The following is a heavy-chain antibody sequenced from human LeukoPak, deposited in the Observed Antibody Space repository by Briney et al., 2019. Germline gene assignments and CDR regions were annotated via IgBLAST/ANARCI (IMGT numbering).Heavy chain of an antibody. D-gene: IGHD7-27*01. CDR1: GYTFTSYD. Sequence: ASVTVSCKASGYTFTSYDFNCVRQATGQRPEWMGWMSPNSGDTGYAQKFQDRVTMTRNTSISTAYMELSSLRSDDTAVYYCARGPPNWGYDYWGPGTLVTVSS. J-gene: IGHJ4*02. V-gene: IGHV1-8*01. CDR3: ARGPPNWGYDY. CDR2: MSPNSGDT.